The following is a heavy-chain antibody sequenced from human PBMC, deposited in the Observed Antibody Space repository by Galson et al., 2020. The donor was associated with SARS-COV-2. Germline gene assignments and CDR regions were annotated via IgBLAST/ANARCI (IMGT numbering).Heavy chain of an antibody. CDR1: GGSFSGYY. CDR2: INHSGST. D-gene: IGHD4-17*01. CDR3: ARSGYDDYGDYRDY. V-gene: IGHV4-34*01. Sequence: SETLSLTCAVYGGSFSGYYWSWIRQPPGKGLEWIGEINHSGSTNYNPSLKSRVTISVDTSKNQFSLKLSSVTAADTAVYYCARSGYDDYGDYRDYWGQGTLVTVSS. J-gene: IGHJ4*02.